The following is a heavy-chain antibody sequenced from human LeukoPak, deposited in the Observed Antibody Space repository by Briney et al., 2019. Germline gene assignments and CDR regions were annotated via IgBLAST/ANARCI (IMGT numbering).Heavy chain of an antibody. J-gene: IGHJ6*02. Sequence: GGSLRLSCAASGYTFSNAWMSWVRQAPGKGLEWVCRVKSKTDGGTVDYAAPVKGRFTISRDDSENTLYLQMNSLKSEDTAVYYCATTHYRGSTGIDVWGQGTTVIVSS. D-gene: IGHD1-26*01. CDR1: GYTFSNAW. V-gene: IGHV3-15*01. CDR3: ATTHYRGSTGIDV. CDR2: VKSKTDGGTV.